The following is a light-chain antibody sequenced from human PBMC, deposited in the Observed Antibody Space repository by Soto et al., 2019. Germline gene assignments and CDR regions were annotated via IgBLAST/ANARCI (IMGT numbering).Light chain of an antibody. V-gene: IGLV2-8*01. Sequence: QSVLTRPPSASGSPGQSVAISCTGTSSDVGGYNYVSWYQQHPGKAPKLMIYEVSKRPSGVPDRFSGSKSGNTASLTVSGLQAEDEADYYCSSCAGSSNVFGTGTKVTVL. CDR2: EVS. J-gene: IGLJ1*01. CDR3: SSCAGSSNV. CDR1: SSDVGGYNY.